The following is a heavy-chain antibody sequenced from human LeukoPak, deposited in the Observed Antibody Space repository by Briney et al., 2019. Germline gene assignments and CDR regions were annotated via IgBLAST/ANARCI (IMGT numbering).Heavy chain of an antibody. D-gene: IGHD3-22*01. V-gene: IGHV3-9*01. Sequence: QSGGSLRLSCAASGFTFDDAMHWVRQAPGKGLEWVSGISWNSGNIGHADSVKGRFTISRDNAKNSLYLQMNSLRAEDTALYYCAKDVSPAYYYDSSGAWAFDYWGQGTLVTVSS. CDR3: AKDVSPAYYYDSSGAWAFDY. CDR1: GFTFDDA. CDR2: ISWNSGNI. J-gene: IGHJ4*02.